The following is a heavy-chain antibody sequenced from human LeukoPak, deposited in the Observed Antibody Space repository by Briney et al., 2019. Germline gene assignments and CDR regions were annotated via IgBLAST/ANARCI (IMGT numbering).Heavy chain of an antibody. CDR2: VNLQGST. CDR1: GGSISNTNW. V-gene: IGHV4-4*02. Sequence: SQTLSLTCGVSGGSISNTNWWTWVRPPPGKGLEWIGEVNLQGSTNYNPSLKSRVAISVDKSENHISLKLTSVTAADTAVYYCAREGGPYRPLDYSGQGTLVTVAS. J-gene: IGHJ4*02. CDR3: AREGGPYRPLDY.